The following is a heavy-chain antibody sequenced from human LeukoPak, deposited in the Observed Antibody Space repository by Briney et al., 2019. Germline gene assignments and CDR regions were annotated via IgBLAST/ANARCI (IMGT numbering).Heavy chain of an antibody. CDR1: GFTFSSYS. J-gene: IGHJ6*02. CDR3: ARVAATKGMDV. V-gene: IGHV3-48*01. D-gene: IGHD6-25*01. Sequence: GGSLRLSCAASGFTFSSYSMNWVRQAPGKGLEWVSYISSSSSTIHYADSVKGRFTISRDNAKNSLYLQMNSLRAEDTAVYYCARVAATKGMDVWGQGTTVTVSS. CDR2: ISSSSSTI.